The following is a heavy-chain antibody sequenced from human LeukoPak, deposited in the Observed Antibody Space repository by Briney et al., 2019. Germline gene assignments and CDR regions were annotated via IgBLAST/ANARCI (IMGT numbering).Heavy chain of an antibody. J-gene: IGHJ6*02. Sequence: SETLSLTCTVSGGSISSYYWSWIRQPPGKGLEWIWYIYYSGSTYDNPSLKSRVTISVDTSKNQFSLKLSSVTAADTAVYYCAREFGGGMDVWGQGTTVTVSS. CDR2: IYYSGST. D-gene: IGHD3-10*01. V-gene: IGHV4-59*01. CDR3: AREFGGGMDV. CDR1: GGSISSYY.